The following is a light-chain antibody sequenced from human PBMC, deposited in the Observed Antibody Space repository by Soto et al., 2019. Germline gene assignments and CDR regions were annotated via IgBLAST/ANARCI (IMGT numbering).Light chain of an antibody. J-gene: IGLJ2*01. CDR3: QSYDSSLGEV. V-gene: IGLV1-40*01. CDR2: GNS. CDR1: SSNIGAGYD. Sequence: QSVLTQPPSVSGAPGQRVTISCTGSSSNIGAGYDVHWYQQLPGTAPKLLIYGNSNRPSGVPDRFSGSKSGTSASLAITGLQAEDEADYYCQSYDSSLGEVFGGGTQLTVL.